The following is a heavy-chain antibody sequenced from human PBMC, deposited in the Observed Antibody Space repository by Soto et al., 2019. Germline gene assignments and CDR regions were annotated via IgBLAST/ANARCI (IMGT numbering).Heavy chain of an antibody. CDR3: AKDLGSLGWFDP. CDR1: GFTFSSYG. V-gene: IGHV3-30*18. CDR2: ISYDGSNK. J-gene: IGHJ5*02. Sequence: PGGSLRLSCAASGFTFSSYGMHWVRQAPGKGLEWVAVISYDGSNKYYADSVKGRFTISRDNSKNTLYLQMNSLRAEDTAVYYCAKDLGSLGWFDPWGQGTPVTVSS. D-gene: IGHD3-10*01.